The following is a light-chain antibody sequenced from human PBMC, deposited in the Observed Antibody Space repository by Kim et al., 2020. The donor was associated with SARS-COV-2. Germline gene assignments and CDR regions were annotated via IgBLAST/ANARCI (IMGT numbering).Light chain of an antibody. CDR1: SSNIGAGYD. Sequence: QGVTISCTGSSSNIGAGYDVHWYQHLPRTAPKLLIYGDNNRPSGVPDRFSGSKSGTSASLAITGLQAEDEADYYCQSYDSSLSAYVFGTGTKVTVL. J-gene: IGLJ1*01. CDR2: GDN. V-gene: IGLV1-40*01. CDR3: QSYDSSLSAYV.